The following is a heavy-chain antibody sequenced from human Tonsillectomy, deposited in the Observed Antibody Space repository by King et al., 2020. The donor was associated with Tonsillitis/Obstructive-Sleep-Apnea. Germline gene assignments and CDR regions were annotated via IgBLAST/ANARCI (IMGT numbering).Heavy chain of an antibody. CDR1: GFTFSSYA. J-gene: IGHJ4*02. CDR2: IRGSGGCT. D-gene: IGHD6-19*01. CDR3: AKDRGYSSGWNYFDL. Sequence: QLVQSGGGLVQPGGSLILSCAAFGFTFSSYAMSWFRQAPGKGLEWVAAIRGSGGCTYYADSVKGRFTISRDNSKNTLYLKMNSLRAEDTAVYYCAKDRGYSSGWNYFDLWGQGTLVTVSS. V-gene: IGHV3-23*04.